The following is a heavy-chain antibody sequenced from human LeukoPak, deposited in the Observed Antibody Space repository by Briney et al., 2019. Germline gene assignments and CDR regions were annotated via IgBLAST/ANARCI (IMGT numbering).Heavy chain of an antibody. V-gene: IGHV1-46*01. CDR3: AREGIVVPAAIHFWFDP. CDR1: GYTFTSYY. CDR2: INPSGGST. Sequence: GASVKVSCTASGYTFTSYYMHWVRQAPGQGLEWMGIINPSGGSTSYAQKFQGRVTMTRDTSTNTVYMELSSLRSEDTAVYYCAREGIVVPAAIHFWFDPWGQGTLVTVSS. J-gene: IGHJ5*02. D-gene: IGHD2-2*01.